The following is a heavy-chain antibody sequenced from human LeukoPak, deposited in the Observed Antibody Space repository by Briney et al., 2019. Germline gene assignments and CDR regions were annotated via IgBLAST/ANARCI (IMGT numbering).Heavy chain of an antibody. D-gene: IGHD6-13*01. CDR1: GGTFSSYA. CDR2: IIPIFGTA. V-gene: IGHV1-69*01. CDR3: ARDRSRSSCFDY. J-gene: IGHJ4*02. Sequence: SSVKVSCKASGGTFSSYAISWVRQAPGQGLEWMGGIIPIFGTANYAQKFQGRVTITADESTSTAYMELSSLRSEDTAVYYCARDRSRSSCFDYWGQGTLVTVSS.